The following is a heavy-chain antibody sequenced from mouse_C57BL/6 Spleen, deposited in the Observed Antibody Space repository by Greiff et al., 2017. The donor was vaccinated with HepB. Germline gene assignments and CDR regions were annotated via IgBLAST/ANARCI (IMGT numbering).Heavy chain of an antibody. CDR2: IYPGDGDT. J-gene: IGHJ2*01. Sequence: QVQLQQSGPELVKPGASVKISCKASGYAFSRSWMNWVKQRPGKGLEWIGRIYPGDGDTNYNGKFKGKATLTADKSSSTAYMQLSSLTSEDSAVYFCARGSSGYYWGQGTTLTVSS. CDR1: GYAFSRSW. CDR3: ARGSSGYY. D-gene: IGHD3-2*02. V-gene: IGHV1-82*01.